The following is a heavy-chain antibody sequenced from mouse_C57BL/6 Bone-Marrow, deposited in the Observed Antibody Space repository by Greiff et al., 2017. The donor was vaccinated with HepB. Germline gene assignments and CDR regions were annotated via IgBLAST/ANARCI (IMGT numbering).Heavy chain of an antibody. Sequence: VQLQQPGAELVMPGASVKLSCKASGYTFTSYWMHWVKQRPGQGLEWIGEIDPSDSYTNYNQKFKGKSTLTVDKSSSTAYMQLSSLTSEDSAVYYCARAYSRGDFDYWGQGTLVTVSA. J-gene: IGHJ3*01. CDR1: GYTFTSYW. CDR2: IDPSDSYT. D-gene: IGHD1-1*01. V-gene: IGHV1-69*01. CDR3: ARAYSRGDFDY.